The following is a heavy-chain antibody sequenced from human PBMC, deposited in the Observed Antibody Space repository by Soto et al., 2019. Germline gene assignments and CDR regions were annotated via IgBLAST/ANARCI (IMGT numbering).Heavy chain of an antibody. CDR3: ASTWSADHYFDD. Sequence: GASVKVSCKASGYTFTSYYMHWVRQAPGQGLEWMGIINPSGGSTSYAQKFQGRVTMTRDTSTSTVYMELSSLRSEDTAVYYCASTWSADHYFDDWGQGTLVTVSS. CDR1: GYTFTSYY. V-gene: IGHV1-46*01. D-gene: IGHD2-2*01. CDR2: INPSGGST. J-gene: IGHJ4*02.